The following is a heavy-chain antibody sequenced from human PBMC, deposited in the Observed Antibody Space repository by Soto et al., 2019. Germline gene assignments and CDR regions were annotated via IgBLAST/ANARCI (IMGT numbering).Heavy chain of an antibody. J-gene: IGHJ4*02. V-gene: IGHV1-2*02. CDR2: INPNSGGT. Sequence: RASVKVSCKASGYSFTGYYMHWVRQAPGQGLEWMGWINPNSGGTNYAQKFQGRVTMTRDTSISTAYMELSRLRSDDTAVYYCARVGYYDYVWGNSDYWGQGTLVTVSS. CDR1: GYSFTGYY. CDR3: ARVGYYDYVWGNSDY. D-gene: IGHD3-16*01.